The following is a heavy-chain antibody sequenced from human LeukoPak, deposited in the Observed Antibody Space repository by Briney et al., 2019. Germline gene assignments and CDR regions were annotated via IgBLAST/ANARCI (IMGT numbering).Heavy chain of an antibody. CDR3: AKDGRIAVAGTLGGDWFDP. CDR2: ISGSGGTT. D-gene: IGHD6-19*01. CDR1: GFTFSSSV. J-gene: IGHJ5*02. V-gene: IGHV3-23*01. Sequence: GGSLRLSCAASGFTFSSSVMTWVRQAPGKGLEWVSTISGSGGTTYYADSVKGRFTISRDNSKNTLYLQMNSLRAEDTAVYYCAKDGRIAVAGTLGGDWFDPWGQGTLVTVSS.